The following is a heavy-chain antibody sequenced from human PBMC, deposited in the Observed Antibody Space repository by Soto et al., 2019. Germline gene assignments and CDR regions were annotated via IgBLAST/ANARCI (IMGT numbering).Heavy chain of an antibody. Sequence: SVKISCKASGGTFSSYAISWVRQAPGQGLEWMGGIIPIFGTANYAQKFQGRVTITADESTSTAYMELSSLRSEDTAVYYCARYCSGGSCYSYYYYGMEVWGEGTKVTVS. CDR3: ARYCSGGSCYSYYYYGMEV. CDR2: IIPIFGTA. D-gene: IGHD2-15*01. V-gene: IGHV1-69*13. CDR1: GGTFSSYA. J-gene: IGHJ6*02.